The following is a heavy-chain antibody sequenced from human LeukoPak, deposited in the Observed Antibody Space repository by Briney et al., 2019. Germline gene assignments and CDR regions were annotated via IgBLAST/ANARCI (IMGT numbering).Heavy chain of an antibody. CDR1: GGTFSSYA. V-gene: IGHV1-69*01. CDR3: ARALRSGYNYIPSNIIDY. CDR2: IIPIFGTA. Sequence: SVKVSCKASGGTFSSYAISWVRQAPGQGLEWMGGIIPIFGTANYAQKFQGRVTITADESTSTAYMELSSLRSEDTAVYYCARALRSGYNYIPSNIIDYWGQGTLVTVSS. D-gene: IGHD5-24*01. J-gene: IGHJ4*02.